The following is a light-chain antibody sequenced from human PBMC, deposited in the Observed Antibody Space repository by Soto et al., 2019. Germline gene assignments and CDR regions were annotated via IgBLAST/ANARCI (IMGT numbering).Light chain of an antibody. Sequence: DLQMTQSPSSLSASVGDRVTITCQASQDINNFLNWYQQKPGKAPKLLIYDASTLETGVPSRFSGSGSGTDFSFTISSLQPEDIATYYCQQYDSLPLTFGGGTKVEIK. V-gene: IGKV1-33*01. J-gene: IGKJ4*01. CDR3: QQYDSLPLT. CDR2: DAS. CDR1: QDINNF.